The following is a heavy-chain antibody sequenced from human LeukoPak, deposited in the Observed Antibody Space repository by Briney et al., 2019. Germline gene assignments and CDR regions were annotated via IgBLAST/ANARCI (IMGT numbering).Heavy chain of an antibody. Sequence: SETLSLTCTVSGGSISSYYWSWIRQPPGKGLEWIGYIYYSGSTNYNPSLKSRVTISVDTSKNQFSLKLSSVTAADTAVYYCAKATGVVPLRFDYWGQGTLVTVSS. CDR2: IYYSGST. CDR1: GGSISSYY. V-gene: IGHV4-59*01. J-gene: IGHJ4*02. CDR3: AKATGVVPLRFDY. D-gene: IGHD3-3*01.